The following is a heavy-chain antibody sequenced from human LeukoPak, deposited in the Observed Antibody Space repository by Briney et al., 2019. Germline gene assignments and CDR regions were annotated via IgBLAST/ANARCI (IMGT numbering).Heavy chain of an antibody. CDR3: XRXRPXQLWSNNWFDP. V-gene: IGHV1-18*01. D-gene: IGHD5-18*01. Sequence: ASVTVSCKASGYTFTSYGISWVRQAPGQGLEWMGWISAYNGNTNYAQKLQGRVTMTTDTSTSTAYMELRSLRSDDTAVYYCXRXRPXQLWSNNWFDPWGQGTLVTVSS. J-gene: IGHJ5*02. CDR2: ISAYNGNT. CDR1: GYTFTSYG.